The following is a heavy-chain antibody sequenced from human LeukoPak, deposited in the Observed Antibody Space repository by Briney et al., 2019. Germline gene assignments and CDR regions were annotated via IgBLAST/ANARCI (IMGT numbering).Heavy chain of an antibody. D-gene: IGHD6-19*01. CDR3: ALEAVAGNFGVDY. J-gene: IGHJ4*02. CDR2: MSVYNGNT. CDR1: GYIFSDYG. Sequence: ASVKVSCKASGYIFSDYGIAWVRQAPGQGLEWMGWMSVYNGNTNYAQKLQGRVTMTTDTSTSTAYMELRSLRSDDTAVYYCALEAVAGNFGVDYWGQGTLVTVSS. V-gene: IGHV1-18*01.